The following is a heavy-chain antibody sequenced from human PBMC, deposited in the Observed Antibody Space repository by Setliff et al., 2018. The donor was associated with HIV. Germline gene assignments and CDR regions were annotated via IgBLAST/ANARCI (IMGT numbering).Heavy chain of an antibody. D-gene: IGHD5-12*01. CDR2: MNPSTGEI. J-gene: IGHJ4*02. CDR3: ARPSHVYDDDGPLGY. V-gene: IGHV1-8*01. CDR1: GYSFTAYD. Sequence: GASVKVSCKTSGYSFTAYDINWVRQATGRGLEWMAWMNPSTGEIGYAQKFQGRLTMTRDSSRTTAFMELRGLRSEDTAIYYCARPSHVYDDDGPLGYWGQGTLGTVPQ.